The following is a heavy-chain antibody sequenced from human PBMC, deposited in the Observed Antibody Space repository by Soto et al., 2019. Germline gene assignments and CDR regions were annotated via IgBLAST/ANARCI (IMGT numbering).Heavy chain of an antibody. Sequence: QVHLVESGGGVVQPGRSPRLSCVASGFTFSNYGMHWVRQAPGKGLEWVAVISYDGSNKYYADSVKGRFTISRDNSKNTHYLQMTSLGTEETALYYCAKLDEGGLQYAYYAMDVWGQGTTVTVSS. V-gene: IGHV3-30*18. CDR3: AKLDEGGLQYAYYAMDV. CDR1: GFTFSNYG. J-gene: IGHJ6*02. CDR2: ISYDGSNK. D-gene: IGHD2-15*01.